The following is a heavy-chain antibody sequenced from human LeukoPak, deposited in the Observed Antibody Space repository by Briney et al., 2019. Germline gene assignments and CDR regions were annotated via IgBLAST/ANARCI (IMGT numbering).Heavy chain of an antibody. CDR3: VRDGYYYDSSGLDY. J-gene: IGHJ4*02. D-gene: IGHD3-22*01. CDR2: ISSSGSTI. CDR1: GFTFSSYE. Sequence: GGSLRLSCAASGFTFSSYEMNWVRQAPGKGLEWVSYISSSGSTIYYADSVKGRFTISRDNAKNSLYLQMNSLRAEDTAVYYCVRDGYYYDSSGLDYWGQGTLVTVSS. V-gene: IGHV3-48*03.